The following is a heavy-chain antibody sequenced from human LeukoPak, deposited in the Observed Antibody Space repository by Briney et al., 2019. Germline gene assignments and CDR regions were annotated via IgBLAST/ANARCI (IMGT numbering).Heavy chain of an antibody. CDR1: GGSFSGYY. V-gene: IGHV4-34*01. J-gene: IGHJ4*02. CDR3: AMRPIYYDSSGYYFTLDY. D-gene: IGHD3-22*01. CDR2: INHSGST. Sequence: SETLSLTCAVYGGSFSGYYWSWIRQPPGKGLEWIGEINHSGSTNYNPSLKSRVTISVDTSKNQFSLKLSSVTAADTAVYYCAMRPIYYDSSGYYFTLDYWGQGTLVTVSS.